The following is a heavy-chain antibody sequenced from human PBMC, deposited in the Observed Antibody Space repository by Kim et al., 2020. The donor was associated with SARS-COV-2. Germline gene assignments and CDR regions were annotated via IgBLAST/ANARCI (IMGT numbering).Heavy chain of an antibody. J-gene: IGHJ3*01. D-gene: IGHD5-12*01. V-gene: IGHV3-64D*09. Sequence: DTVKGRFTISRENSKNTVYLQMSSLRTEDTAVYYCVKGFGIVATTVDFDLWGQGKMVTVSS. CDR3: VKGFGIVATTVDFDL.